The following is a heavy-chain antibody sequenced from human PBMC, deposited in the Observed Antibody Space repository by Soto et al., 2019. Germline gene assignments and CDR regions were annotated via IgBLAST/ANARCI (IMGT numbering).Heavy chain of an antibody. CDR2: ISGSGGST. Sequence: GXSLRLSCAASGFTFSSYAMSWFRQAPVKGLERVSAISGSGGSTYYADSVKGRFTISRDNSKNTLSLQMNSLRAEDTAVYYCARAPISVAGAPYYFDYWGQGTLVTVSS. CDR1: GFTFSSYA. V-gene: IGHV3-23*01. J-gene: IGHJ4*02. D-gene: IGHD6-19*01. CDR3: ARAPISVAGAPYYFDY.